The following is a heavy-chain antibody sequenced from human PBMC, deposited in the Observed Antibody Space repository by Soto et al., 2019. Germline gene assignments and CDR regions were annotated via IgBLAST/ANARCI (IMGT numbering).Heavy chain of an antibody. Sequence: QVQLVQSGAEVKKPGASVKVSCKASGYTFTSYGISWVRQAPGQGLEWMGWISAYNGNTNYAQKLQGRVTMTTDTSTXXXXXELRSLXXXXXXXXYCARGIAVXXXXXXYWGQG. J-gene: IGHJ4*02. D-gene: IGHD6-19*01. CDR3: ARGIAVXXXXXXY. CDR2: ISAYNGNT. CDR1: GYTFTSYG. V-gene: IGHV1-18*01.